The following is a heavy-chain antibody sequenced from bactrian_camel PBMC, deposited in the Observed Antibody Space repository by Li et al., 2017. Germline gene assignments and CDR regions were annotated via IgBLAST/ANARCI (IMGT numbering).Heavy chain of an antibody. CDR3: AGYFHEYNY. CDR2: INNGGGST. CDR1: GFTFSTHG. Sequence: VQLVESGGGLVQAGGSLSLSCTAAGFTFSTHGMSWVRQAPGKGLEWVSGINNGGGSTYYGDSVKGRFTISRDNAKNTLYLEMNSLKPEDTAMYYCAGYFHEYNYWGQGTQVTVS. D-gene: IGHD2*01. V-gene: IGHV3S40*01. J-gene: IGHJ4*01.